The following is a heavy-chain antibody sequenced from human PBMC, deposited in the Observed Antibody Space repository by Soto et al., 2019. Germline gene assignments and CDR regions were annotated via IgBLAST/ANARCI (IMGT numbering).Heavy chain of an antibody. J-gene: IGHJ6*02. V-gene: IGHV4-4*02. CDR2: IYHSGST. CDR3: ARDFIAAPGTVYYYGMDG. D-gene: IGHD6-13*01. Sequence: PSDTLSLTCAVSGGSISSSNWWNWVRQPPGKGLEWIGEIYHSGSTNYNPSLKSRVTISVAKSKNQFSLTLSSVTAADTAVYYCARDFIAAPGTVYYYGMDGWGQGITVTVSS. CDR1: GGSISSSNW.